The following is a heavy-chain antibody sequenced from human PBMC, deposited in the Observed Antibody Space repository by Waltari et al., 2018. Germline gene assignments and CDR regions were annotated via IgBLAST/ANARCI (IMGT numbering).Heavy chain of an antibody. V-gene: IGHV1-3*01. CDR2: INAGNGNT. D-gene: IGHD6-19*01. CDR3: AREGFKWLELDY. J-gene: IGHJ4*02. CDR1: GYTFTSYA. Sequence: QVQLVQSGAEVKKPGASVKVSCKASGYTFTSYAMHWVRQAPGQRLEWMGWINAGNGNTKYSQKFQGRVTITRDTSASTAYMELSSLRSEDTAVYYCAREGFKWLELDYWGQGTLVTVSS.